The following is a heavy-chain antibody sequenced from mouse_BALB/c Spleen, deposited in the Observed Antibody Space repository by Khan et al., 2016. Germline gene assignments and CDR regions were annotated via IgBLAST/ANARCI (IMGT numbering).Heavy chain of an antibody. D-gene: IGHD1-3*01. J-gene: IGHJ3*01. CDR1: GFSLTNYG. Sequence: VQRRRSGPGLVQPSQSLSITCTVSGFSLTNYGVHWVRQSPEKGPEWLGVIWRGGGTDYNTVFMSRLNITKDNSKSQVFFQMNGLQPDDSAVSECARAGLTSWGQATLVTVST. V-gene: IGHV2-5*01. CDR3: ARAGLTS. CDR2: IWRGGGT.